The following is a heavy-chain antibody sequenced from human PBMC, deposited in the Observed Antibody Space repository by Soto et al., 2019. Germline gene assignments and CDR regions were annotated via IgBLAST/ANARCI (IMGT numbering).Heavy chain of an antibody. Sequence: QVQLVQPGAEVKKPGASVKVSCQASGYTFTSYGISWVRQAPGQGLEWMGWISAYNGNTNYAQKLQGRVTMTTDTSTSTAYMGLRSLRSDDTAVYYWAGDLVVVPAAISPGKYYYYGMDVWGQGTTVTVS. V-gene: IGHV1-18*04. CDR3: AGDLVVVPAAISPGKYYYYGMDV. J-gene: IGHJ6*02. CDR2: ISAYNGNT. D-gene: IGHD2-2*01. CDR1: GYTFTSYG.